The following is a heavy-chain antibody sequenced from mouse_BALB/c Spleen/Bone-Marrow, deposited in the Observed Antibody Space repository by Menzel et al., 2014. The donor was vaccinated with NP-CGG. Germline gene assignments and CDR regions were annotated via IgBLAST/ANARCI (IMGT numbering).Heavy chain of an antibody. V-gene: IGHV5-9*03. CDR1: GFTFSSYT. J-gene: IGHJ2*01. CDR3: ARAYYRCPFDY. Sequence: EVQGVESGGGLVKPGGSLKLSCAASGFTFSSYTMSWVRQTPEKRLEWVATISSGGGNTYYPDSMKGRFTISRDNAKNNLYLQMSSLRSEDTALYYCARAYYRCPFDYWGQGTTLTVSS. CDR2: ISSGGGNT. D-gene: IGHD2-14*01.